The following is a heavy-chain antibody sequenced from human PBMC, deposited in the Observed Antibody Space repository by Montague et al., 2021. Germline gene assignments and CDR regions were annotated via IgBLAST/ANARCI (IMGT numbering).Heavy chain of an antibody. J-gene: IGHJ3*02. CDR3: ARENWGVGRAFDI. Sequence: SLRLSCAAFDFTSSSYTINWFRQAPGKGLEWVSYISGKSSYIYYSASVKGRFTISRDNAKNSLFLQINNRRAEDTAVYYCARENWGVGRAFDIWGQGTMVTVSS. D-gene: IGHD3-10*01. CDR2: ISGKSSYI. V-gene: IGHV3-21*01. CDR1: DFTSSSYT.